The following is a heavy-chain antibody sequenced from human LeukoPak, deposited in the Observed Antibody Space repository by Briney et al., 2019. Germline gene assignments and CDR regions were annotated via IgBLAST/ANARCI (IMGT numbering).Heavy chain of an antibody. V-gene: IGHV3-43*01. J-gene: IGHJ1*01. CDR3: AKGKYSSGFRAEYFQH. D-gene: IGHD6-19*01. Sequence: GGSLRLSCAASGFTFDDYTMHWVRQAPGKGLEWVSLISWDGGSTYYADSVKGRFTISRDNSKNSLYLQMSSLRTEDTALYYCAKGKYSSGFRAEYFQHWGQGTLVTVSS. CDR2: ISWDGGST. CDR1: GFTFDDYT.